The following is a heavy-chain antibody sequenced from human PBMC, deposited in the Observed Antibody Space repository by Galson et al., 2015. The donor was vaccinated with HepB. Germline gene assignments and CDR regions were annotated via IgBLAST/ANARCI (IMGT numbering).Heavy chain of an antibody. D-gene: IGHD2-21*02. CDR2: ISSNSQYI. J-gene: IGHJ3*02. CDR3: AKGGLTAIRSDAFEI. Sequence: SLGLSCAASGFTFSSYDLNWVRQAPGKGLEWVSSISSNSQYIYHKDSVKGRFTTSRDNGKKLLFLQMDSLRAEDTALYYCAKGGLTAIRSDAFEIWGQGTMVPVSS. V-gene: IGHV3-21*01. CDR1: GFTFSSYD.